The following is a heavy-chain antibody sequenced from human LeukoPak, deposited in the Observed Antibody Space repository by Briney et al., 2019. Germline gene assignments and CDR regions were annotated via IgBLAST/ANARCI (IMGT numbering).Heavy chain of an antibody. CDR1: GFIFISYA. J-gene: IGHJ4*02. CDR3: AKTIGTKTRYYFDY. CDR2: ISGSGGST. D-gene: IGHD2-8*01. V-gene: IGHV3-23*01. Sequence: GGSLRLSCAASGFIFISYALTWVRQAPGKGLEWVSSISGSGGSTYYADSVKGRFTISRDSSKNTLYLHLNSLRDDDTAVYYCAKTIGTKTRYYFDYWGQGALVSVSS.